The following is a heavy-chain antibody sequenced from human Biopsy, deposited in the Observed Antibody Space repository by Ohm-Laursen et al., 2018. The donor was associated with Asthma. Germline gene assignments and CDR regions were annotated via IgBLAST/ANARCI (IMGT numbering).Heavy chain of an antibody. V-gene: IGHV3-30*03. D-gene: IGHD4-23*01. CDR2: ISFDGTNR. CDR3: ARAYGGNFFSGAFDI. CDR1: GFSFSNYG. Sequence: SLRLSCAASGFSFSNYGMHWVRQAPGKGLDWVAVISFDGTNRNYTDSVKGRFTISRDNSKNTLSLQMNSLRAEDTAVYYCARAYGGNFFSGAFDIWGQGTMVTVSS. J-gene: IGHJ3*02.